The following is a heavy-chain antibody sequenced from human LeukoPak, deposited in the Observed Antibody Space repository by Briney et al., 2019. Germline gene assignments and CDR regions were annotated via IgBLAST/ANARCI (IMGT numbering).Heavy chain of an antibody. V-gene: IGHV3-7*03. CDR2: IKEDGSEK. Sequence: GGSLRLSCAASGFTFSSYWMSWVRQALGKGLEWVANIKEDGSEKYYMDSVKGRFTSSRDNAKNSLFLQMNSLRAEDTAVYYCARVPSGSGREALDIWGQGTMVTVSS. D-gene: IGHD3-10*01. CDR3: ARVPSGSGREALDI. CDR1: GFTFSSYW. J-gene: IGHJ3*02.